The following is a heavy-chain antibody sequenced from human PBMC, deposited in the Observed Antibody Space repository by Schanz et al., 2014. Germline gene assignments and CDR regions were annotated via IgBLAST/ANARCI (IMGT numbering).Heavy chain of an antibody. Sequence: EVQLVESGGGLVKPGGSLRLSCAASGFTFSSYSMNWVRQAPGKGLEWVSSISSSSSYIYYADSVKGRFTISRDNAKNSLYLQMNSLRAEDTAVYYCAREEGWGIAAAGPKHYYYYYLDVWGKGTTVTASS. J-gene: IGHJ6*03. CDR2: ISSSSSYI. CDR1: GFTFSSYS. CDR3: AREEGWGIAAAGPKHYYYYYLDV. D-gene: IGHD6-13*01. V-gene: IGHV3-21*01.